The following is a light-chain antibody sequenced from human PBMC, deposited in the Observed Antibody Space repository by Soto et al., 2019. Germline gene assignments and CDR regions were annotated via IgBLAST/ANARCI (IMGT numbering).Light chain of an antibody. V-gene: IGLV2-23*02. CDR2: EVS. CDR1: SSDVGCYNL. J-gene: IGLJ1*01. Sequence: QSALTQPASVSGSPGQSITISCTGTSSDVGCYNLVSWYQQHPGKAPKLMIYEVSKRPSGVSNRFSGSKSGNTASLTISGLQAEDEADYYCCSYAGSSTLYVFGTGTKLTVL. CDR3: CSYAGSSTLYV.